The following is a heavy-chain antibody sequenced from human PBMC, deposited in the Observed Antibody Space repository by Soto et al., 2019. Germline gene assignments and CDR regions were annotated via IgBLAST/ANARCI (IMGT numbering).Heavy chain of an antibody. CDR1: GFTFSNHG. D-gene: IGHD3-3*01. Sequence: PGGSLRLSCAASGFTFSNHGMNWVRQAPGKGLEWVAYITTSIGHMYYADSVKGRFTISRDNGKNSLYLQMNSLRAEDTAVYYCVKGLFGVKWSDPWGQETLVTVSS. J-gene: IGHJ5*02. CDR2: ITTSIGHM. CDR3: VKGLFGVKWSDP. V-gene: IGHV3-21*05.